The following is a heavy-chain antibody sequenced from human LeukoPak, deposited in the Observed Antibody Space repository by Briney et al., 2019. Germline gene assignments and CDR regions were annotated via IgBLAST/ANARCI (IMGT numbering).Heavy chain of an antibody. CDR1: GGSFSGYY. CDR2: INHSGST. V-gene: IGHV4-34*01. Sequence: SETLSLTCAVYGGSFSGYYWSWIRQPPGKGLEWIGEINHSGSTNYNPSLKSRVTISVDTSKNQFSLKLSSVTAADTAVYYCARVRSGGGWYGKSGMDVWGQGTTVTVSS. D-gene: IGHD6-19*01. J-gene: IGHJ6*02. CDR3: ARVRSGGGWYGKSGMDV.